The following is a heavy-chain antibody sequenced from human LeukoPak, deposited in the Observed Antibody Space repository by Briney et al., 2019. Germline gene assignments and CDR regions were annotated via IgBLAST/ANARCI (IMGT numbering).Heavy chain of an antibody. CDR1: GGSFSGYY. CDR3: ARSGLDTSGTYYNPQPFDY. Sequence: PSETLSLTCAVYGGSFSGYYWSWIRQPPGKGLEWIGEINHSGSTNYNPSLKSRVTISVDTSKNQFSLKLSSVTAADTAVYYCARSGLDTSGTYYNPQPFDYWGQGALVTVSS. D-gene: IGHD3-10*01. J-gene: IGHJ4*02. CDR2: INHSGST. V-gene: IGHV4-34*01.